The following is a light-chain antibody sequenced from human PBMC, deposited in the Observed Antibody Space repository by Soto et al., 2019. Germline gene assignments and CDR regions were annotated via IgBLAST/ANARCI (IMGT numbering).Light chain of an antibody. CDR2: EVT. CDR1: SSDIGGHHF. V-gene: IGLV2-14*01. CDR3: SSYTSSSLYV. J-gene: IGLJ1*01. Sequence: SALTQPASVSGSPGQSITISCTGASSDIGGHHFVSWYQQQSGKAPKLVIYEVTDRPSGVSDRFSGSKSGNTASLTVSGPQPEDEADYYCSSYTSSSLYVFGTGTKVTVL.